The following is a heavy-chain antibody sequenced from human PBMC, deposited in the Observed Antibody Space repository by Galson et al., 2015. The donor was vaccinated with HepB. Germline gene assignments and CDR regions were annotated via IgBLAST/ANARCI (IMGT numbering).Heavy chain of an antibody. Sequence: LRLSCAASGFTFSSYGMHWVRQAPGKGLEWVAVISYDGSNKYYADSVKGRFTISRDNSKNTLYLQMNSLRAEDTAVYYCAKGDSRYQLYYYGMDVWGQGTTVTVSS. D-gene: IGHD2-2*01. CDR3: AKGDSRYQLYYYGMDV. CDR2: ISYDGSNK. CDR1: GFTFSSYG. V-gene: IGHV3-30*18. J-gene: IGHJ6*02.